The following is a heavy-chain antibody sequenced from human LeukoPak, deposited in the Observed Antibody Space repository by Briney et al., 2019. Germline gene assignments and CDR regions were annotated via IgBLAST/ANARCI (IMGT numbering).Heavy chain of an antibody. J-gene: IGHJ4*02. CDR1: GFTFRSYW. CDR2: IREDGSEK. V-gene: IGHV3-7*03. Sequence: GGSLRLSCAASGFTFRSYWMSWVRQAPGKGLEWVANIREDGSEKYYVDSAKGRFTISRDNAKNSLYLQINSLRAEDTAVYYCATKSGNYFNYWGQGTLVTVSS. D-gene: IGHD1-26*01. CDR3: ATKSGNYFNY.